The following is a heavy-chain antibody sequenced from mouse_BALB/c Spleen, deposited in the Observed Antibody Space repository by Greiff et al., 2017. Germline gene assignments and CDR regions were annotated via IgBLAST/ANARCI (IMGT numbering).Heavy chain of an antibody. V-gene: IGHV14-3*02. CDR3: AREYAKAWFAY. Sequence: EVKLQESGAELVKPGASVKLSCTASGFNIKDTYMHWVKQRPEQGLEWIGRIDPANGNTKYDPKFQGKATITADTSSNTAYLQLSSLTSEDTAVYYCAREYAKAWFAYWGQGTLVTVSA. CDR1: GFNIKDTY. D-gene: IGHD5-1*01. J-gene: IGHJ3*01. CDR2: IDPANGNT.